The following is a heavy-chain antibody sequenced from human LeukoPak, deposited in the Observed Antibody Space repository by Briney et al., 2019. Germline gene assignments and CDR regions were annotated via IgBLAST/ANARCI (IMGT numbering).Heavy chain of an antibody. CDR1: GFTFSGYY. J-gene: IGHJ6*03. V-gene: IGHV3-11*01. CDR3: ARGRDSDGYYHHMDV. Sequence: GGSLRLSCAASGFTFSGYYMSWIRQAPGKGLEWISYISGGGSSIFYAGSVKDRFTISRDNARDSLFLQMNSLGADDTARYYCARGRDSDGYYHHMDVWGKGTTVTVSS. D-gene: IGHD3-22*01. CDR2: ISGGGSSI.